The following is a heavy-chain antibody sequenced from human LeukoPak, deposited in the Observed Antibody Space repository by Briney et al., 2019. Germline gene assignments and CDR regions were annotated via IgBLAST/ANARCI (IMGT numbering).Heavy chain of an antibody. CDR1: GYRFIDYW. V-gene: IGHV5-51*01. Sequence: GESLKIFCKGSGYRFIDYWIDWVRQMPGKGLEWMGMINPGDCDIRYSPSFQGKVTISADNSISTAYLQWSSLKAPDAAMYYCVRHGLKGCSGGRCCTSFYYYGPDVWGQGSTVTVSS. D-gene: IGHD2-15*01. CDR3: VRHGLKGCSGGRCCTSFYYYGPDV. CDR2: INPGDCDI. J-gene: IGHJ6*02.